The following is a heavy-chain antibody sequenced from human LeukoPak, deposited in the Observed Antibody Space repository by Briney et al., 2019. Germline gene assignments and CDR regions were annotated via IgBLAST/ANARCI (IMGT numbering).Heavy chain of an antibody. Sequence: ASVKVSCKASGYTFTGYYMHWVRQAPGQGLEWMGWINPNSGGTNYAQKFQGRVTMTRDTSISTAYMELSRLRSDDTAVYYCARVGYCSSTSCEGNWFDPWGQGTLVTVSS. CDR2: INPNSGGT. J-gene: IGHJ5*02. V-gene: IGHV1-2*02. CDR1: GYTFTGYY. CDR3: ARVGYCSSTSCEGNWFDP. D-gene: IGHD2-2*01.